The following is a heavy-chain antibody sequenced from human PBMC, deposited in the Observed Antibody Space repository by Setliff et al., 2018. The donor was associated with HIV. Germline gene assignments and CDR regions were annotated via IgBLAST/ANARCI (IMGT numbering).Heavy chain of an antibody. CDR2: IYSSGST. J-gene: IGHJ4*02. CDR3: ARQERYCTSADCYRYFNY. CDR1: GDSISSSSYY. D-gene: IGHD2-2*02. Sequence: SETLSLTCTVSGDSISSSSYYWGWIRQPPGKGLEWIGSIYSSGSTYYNPSLKSRVTMSVDTSKNQFSLKLSSVTAADTAVYYCARQERYCTSADCYRYFNYWGQGTLVTVSS. V-gene: IGHV4-39*01.